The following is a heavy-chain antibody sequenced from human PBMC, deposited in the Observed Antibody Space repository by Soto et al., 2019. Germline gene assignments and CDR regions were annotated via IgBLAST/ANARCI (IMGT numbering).Heavy chain of an antibody. CDR3: ARSTRPGIAAAGPDY. D-gene: IGHD6-13*01. CDR2: INPNSGGT. Sequence: ASVKVSCKASGYTFTGYYMHWVRQAPGQGLEWMGWINPNSGGTNYAQKFQGWVTMTRDTSISTAYMGLGRLRSDDTAVYYCARSTRPGIAAAGPDYWGQGTLVTVSS. CDR1: GYTFTGYY. V-gene: IGHV1-2*04. J-gene: IGHJ4*02.